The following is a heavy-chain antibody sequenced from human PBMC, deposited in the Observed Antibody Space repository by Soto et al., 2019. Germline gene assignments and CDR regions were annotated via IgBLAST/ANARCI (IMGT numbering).Heavy chain of an antibody. CDR2: IKEDGSQK. Sequence: EVQLVESGGGLVQPGGSLRLSCAASGFSFSMYWMSWVRQAPGKGLEWVANIKEDGSQKYYVDSVKGRFTISRDNAKYSLYLQMNSLRAEDTAVYYCERHQVGYRVTDYWGQGTLVTVSS. J-gene: IGHJ4*02. CDR1: GFSFSMYW. D-gene: IGHD1-26*01. V-gene: IGHV3-7*01. CDR3: ERHQVGYRVTDY.